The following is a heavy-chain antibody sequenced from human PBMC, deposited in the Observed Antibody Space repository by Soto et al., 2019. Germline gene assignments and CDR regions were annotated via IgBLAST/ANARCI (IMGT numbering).Heavy chain of an antibody. J-gene: IGHJ5*02. CDR1: GFTFSSYA. V-gene: IGHV3-23*01. Sequence: PGGSLRLSCAASGFTFSSYAMSWVRQAPGKGLEWVSAISGSGGSTYYADSVKGRFTISRDNSKNTLYLQMNSLRAEDTAVYYCAKEGPLWYGSRPKNNWFDPWGQGTLVTVSS. D-gene: IGHD6-13*01. CDR2: ISGSGGST. CDR3: AKEGPLWYGSRPKNNWFDP.